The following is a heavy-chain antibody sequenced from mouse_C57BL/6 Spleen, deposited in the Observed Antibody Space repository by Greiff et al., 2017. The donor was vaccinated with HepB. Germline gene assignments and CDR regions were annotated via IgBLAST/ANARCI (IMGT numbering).Heavy chain of an antibody. D-gene: IGHD4-1*01. CDR2: ISYDGSN. V-gene: IGHV3-6*01. Sequence: VQLKQSGPGLVKPSQSLSLTCSVTGYSITSGYYWNWIRQFPGNKLEWMGYISYDGSNNYNPSLKNRISITRDTSKNQFFLKLNSVTTEDTATYYCARDRELGLAYWGQGTLVTVSA. J-gene: IGHJ3*01. CDR1: GYSITSGYY. CDR3: ARDRELGLAY.